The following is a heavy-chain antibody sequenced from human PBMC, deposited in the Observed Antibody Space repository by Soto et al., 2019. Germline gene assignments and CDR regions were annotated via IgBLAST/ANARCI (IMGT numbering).Heavy chain of an antibody. V-gene: IGHV3-11*06. Sequence: LRLSCESAGFVVTDYHISWIRQAPGRGLEWVALISETGSHTAYAESVKGRFTISRDNARPSVFLQMNSLRSDDTAVYFCARSLRATSPLTFWGQGTPVTVSS. CDR3: ARSLRATSPLTF. CDR1: GFVVTDYH. CDR2: ISETGSHT. D-gene: IGHD7-27*01. J-gene: IGHJ4*02.